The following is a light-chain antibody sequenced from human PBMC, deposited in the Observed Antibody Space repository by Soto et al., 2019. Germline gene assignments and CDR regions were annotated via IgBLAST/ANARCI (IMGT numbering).Light chain of an antibody. Sequence: EIVLTQSPGTLSLSPGERATLSCRASQSVSSTCLAWYQQKPGQAPRLLIYGASNRATGIPDRFSGSGSGTDFTLTISRLEPEDFAVYYCQQYGGSRWTFGQGTRVDI. CDR2: GAS. J-gene: IGKJ1*01. CDR1: QSVSSTC. V-gene: IGKV3-20*01. CDR3: QQYGGSRWT.